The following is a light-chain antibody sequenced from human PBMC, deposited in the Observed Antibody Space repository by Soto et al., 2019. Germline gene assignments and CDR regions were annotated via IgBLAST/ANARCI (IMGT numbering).Light chain of an antibody. CDR2: EVS. Sequence: QSALTQPPSASGSPGQSVTISCIGTSSDVGGYNYVSWYQQHPGKAPKLMIYEVSKRPSGVPVRFSGSKSGNTASLTVSGLQAEDEADYYCSSYAASNNLGVFGGGTK. J-gene: IGLJ2*01. CDR1: SSDVGGYNY. V-gene: IGLV2-8*01. CDR3: SSYAASNNLGV.